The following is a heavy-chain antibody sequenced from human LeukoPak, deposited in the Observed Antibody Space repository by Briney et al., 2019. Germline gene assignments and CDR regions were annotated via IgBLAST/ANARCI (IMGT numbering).Heavy chain of an antibody. J-gene: IGHJ4*02. CDR2: IYYSGST. D-gene: IGHD4-17*01. Sequence: SETLSLTCTVSGGSISSYYWSWIRQPPGKGLEWIGYIYYSGSTNYNPSLKSRVTISVDTSKNQFSLKLSSVTAADAAVYYCARGDYGVGDYWGQGTLVTVSS. CDR3: ARGDYGVGDY. CDR1: GGSISSYY. V-gene: IGHV4-59*01.